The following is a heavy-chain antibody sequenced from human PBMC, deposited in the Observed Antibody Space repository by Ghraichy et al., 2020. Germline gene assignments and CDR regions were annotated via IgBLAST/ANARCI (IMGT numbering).Heavy chain of an antibody. CDR3: ASGTPNYYYYYGMDV. J-gene: IGHJ6*02. CDR1: GFTVSSNY. Sequence: GSVKVSCAASGFTVSSNYMSWVRQAPGKGLEWVSVIYSGGSTYYADSVKGRFTISRDNSKNTLYLQMNSLRAEDTAVYYCASGTPNYYYYYGMDVWGQGTTVTVSS. V-gene: IGHV3-53*01. D-gene: IGHD3-10*01. CDR2: IYSGGST.